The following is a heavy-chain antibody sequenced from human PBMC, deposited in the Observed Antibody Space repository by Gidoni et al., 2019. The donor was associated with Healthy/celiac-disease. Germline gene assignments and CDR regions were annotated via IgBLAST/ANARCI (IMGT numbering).Heavy chain of an antibody. D-gene: IGHD3-22*01. V-gene: IGHV3-11*01. CDR1: GLTFSDYY. CDR2: IRGSGSTI. CDR3: ARELIVVVITGDFDY. Sequence: QVQLVASGGGLVTPGGSLRLSWAASGLTFSDYYMSWIRQAPGKGLEWVSYIRGSGSTIYYADSVKGRFTISGDNAKNSLYLQMSSLRAEDTAVYYCARELIVVVITGDFDYWGQGTLVTVSS. J-gene: IGHJ4*02.